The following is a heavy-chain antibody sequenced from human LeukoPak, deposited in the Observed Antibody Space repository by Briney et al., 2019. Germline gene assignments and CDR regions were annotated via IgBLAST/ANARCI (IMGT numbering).Heavy chain of an antibody. J-gene: IGHJ4*02. CDR3: ARSPLAYCGGDCYSYYFDY. CDR1: GGSFSGYY. D-gene: IGHD2-21*02. CDR2: INHSGST. V-gene: IGHV4-34*01. Sequence: SETLSLTCAVYGGSFSGYYWSWIRQPPGKGLEWIGEINHSGSTNYNTSLKSRVTISVDTSKNQFSLKLSSVTAADTAVYYCARSPLAYCGGDCYSYYFDYWGQGTLVTVSS.